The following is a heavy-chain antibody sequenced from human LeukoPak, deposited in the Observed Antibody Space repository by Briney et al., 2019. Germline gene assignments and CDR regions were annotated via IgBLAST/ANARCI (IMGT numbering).Heavy chain of an antibody. CDR1: GGTFSSYA. D-gene: IGHD6-13*01. V-gene: IGHV1-69*13. Sequence: SVKVSCKASGGTFSSYAISWVRQAPGQGLEWMGGIIPIFGTANYAQKFQGRVTITADESTSTAYMELSSLRSEDTAVYYCVRDRQQLVLGVYYYYGMDVWGQGTTVTVSS. J-gene: IGHJ6*02. CDR2: IIPIFGTA. CDR3: VRDRQQLVLGVYYYYGMDV.